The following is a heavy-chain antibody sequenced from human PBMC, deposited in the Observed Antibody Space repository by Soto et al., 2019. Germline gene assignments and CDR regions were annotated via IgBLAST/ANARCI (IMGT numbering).Heavy chain of an antibody. Sequence: XSLRLSCVASGFTFSSYSMFWVRQAPGKGLEWVSYIFASGTTIYYADSVKGRFTVSRENAQNSLSLLINNLRAEDAAVYYCARDKDWAFDSWGQGTLVTVSS. CDR1: GFTFSSYS. CDR3: ARDKDWAFDS. D-gene: IGHD3-9*01. CDR2: IFASGTTI. V-gene: IGHV3-48*04. J-gene: IGHJ4*02.